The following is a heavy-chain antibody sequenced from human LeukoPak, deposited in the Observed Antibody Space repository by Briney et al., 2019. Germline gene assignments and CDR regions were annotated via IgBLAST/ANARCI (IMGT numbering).Heavy chain of an antibody. CDR3: ARLIRGYSYGNFDY. D-gene: IGHD5-18*01. J-gene: IGHJ4*02. Sequence: SETLSPTCTVSGGSISSYYWSWIRQPPGKGLEWIGYIYYSGSTNYNPSLKSRVTISVDTSKNQFSLKLSSVTAADTAVYYCARLIRGYSYGNFDYWGQGTLVTVSS. CDR2: IYYSGST. CDR1: GGSISSYY. V-gene: IGHV4-59*08.